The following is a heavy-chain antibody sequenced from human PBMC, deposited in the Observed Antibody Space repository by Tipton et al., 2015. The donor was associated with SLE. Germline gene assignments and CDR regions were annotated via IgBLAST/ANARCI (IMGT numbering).Heavy chain of an antibody. J-gene: IGHJ3*02. CDR1: GGSISSRGYY. Sequence: TLSLTCTVSGGSISSRGYYWGWIRQPPGKGLEWIGSIDYGGTTYYNPSLKSRVTISIGTSKNQFSLNLRSVTAADTAVYYCAREGDGAFDIWGQGTMVTVPS. CDR2: IDYGGTT. D-gene: IGHD3-16*01. CDR3: AREGDGAFDI. V-gene: IGHV4-39*02.